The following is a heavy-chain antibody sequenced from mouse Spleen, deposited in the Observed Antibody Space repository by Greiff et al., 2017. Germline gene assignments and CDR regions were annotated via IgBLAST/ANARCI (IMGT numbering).Heavy chain of an antibody. D-gene: IGHD2-1*01. CDR2: IWSDGST. CDR1: GFSLTSYG. V-gene: IGHV2-6-1*01. J-gene: IGHJ2*01. Sequence: VQLQQSGPGLVAPSQSLSITCTISGFSLTSYGVHWVRQPPGKGLEWLVVIWSDGSTTYNSALKSRLSISKDNSKSQVFLKMNSLQTDDTAMYYCARHEDYGNYFDYWGQGTTLTVSS. CDR3: ARHEDYGNYFDY.